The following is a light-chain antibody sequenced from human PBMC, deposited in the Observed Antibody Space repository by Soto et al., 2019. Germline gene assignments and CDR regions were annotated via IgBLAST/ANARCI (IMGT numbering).Light chain of an antibody. J-gene: IGKJ4*01. CDR1: QSVSSSY. V-gene: IGKV3-20*01. CDR2: GAS. CDR3: QHSRYS. Sequence: EIVLTQSPGTLSLSPGVRATLSCRASQSVSSSYLAWYQQKPGQPPRLLIYGASSRATGIPDRFSGSGSGTVITRNMTRLELADFSLHYYQHSRYSFGGGTKVEIK.